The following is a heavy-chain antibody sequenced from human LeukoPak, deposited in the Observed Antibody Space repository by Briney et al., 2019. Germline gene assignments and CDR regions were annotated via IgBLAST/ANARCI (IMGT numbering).Heavy chain of an antibody. Sequence: GGSLRLSCAASGFTFSSYGMQWVRQAPGKGLQWVSSISSSSSYIYYADSVKGRFTISRDNAKNSLYLQMNSLRAEDTAVYYCASGDYYDSSGYSYWGQGTLVTVSS. CDR1: GFTFSSYG. V-gene: IGHV3-21*01. CDR3: ASGDYYDSSGYSY. J-gene: IGHJ4*02. CDR2: ISSSSSYI. D-gene: IGHD3-22*01.